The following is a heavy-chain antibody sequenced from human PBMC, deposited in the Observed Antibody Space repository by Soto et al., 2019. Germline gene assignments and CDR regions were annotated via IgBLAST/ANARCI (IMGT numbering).Heavy chain of an antibody. J-gene: IGHJ4*02. D-gene: IGHD2-2*01. CDR1: GFTFVDYA. CDR2: ITWNSDIM. CDR3: VSTCSSTRCYGFDY. V-gene: IGHV3-9*01. Sequence: EVQLVESGGGLVQPGGSLRLSCAASGFTFVDYAMHWVRQAPGKGLEWVSGITWNSDIMGYADSVKGRFTISRDNAKNSLYLQMNSLSPEDTALYYCVSTCSSTRCYGFDYWGQGTLITVSS.